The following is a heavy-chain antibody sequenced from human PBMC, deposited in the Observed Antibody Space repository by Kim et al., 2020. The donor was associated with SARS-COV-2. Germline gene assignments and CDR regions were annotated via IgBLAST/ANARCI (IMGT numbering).Heavy chain of an antibody. D-gene: IGHD3-9*01. CDR3: ARGQILTGSDAFDI. V-gene: IGHV3-53*01. J-gene: IGHJ3*02. CDR2: IYSGGST. Sequence: GGSLRLSCAASGFTVSSNYMSWVRQAPGKGLEWVSVIYSGGSTYYADSVKGRFTISRDNSKNTLYLQMNSLRAEDTAVYYCARGQILTGSDAFDIWGQGTMVTVSS. CDR1: GFTVSSNY.